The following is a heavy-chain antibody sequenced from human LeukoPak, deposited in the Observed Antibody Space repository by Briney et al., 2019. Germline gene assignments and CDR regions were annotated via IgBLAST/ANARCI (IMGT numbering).Heavy chain of an antibody. Sequence: GGSLRLSCAASGFTFSSYGMHWVRQAPGKGLEWVAVISYDGSNKYYADSVKGRFTISRDNSKNTLYLQMNSLRAEDTAVYYCAKDRVLWFGSDYWGQGTLVTVSS. CDR1: GFTFSSYG. CDR3: AKDRVLWFGSDY. V-gene: IGHV3-30*18. J-gene: IGHJ4*02. D-gene: IGHD3-10*01. CDR2: ISYDGSNK.